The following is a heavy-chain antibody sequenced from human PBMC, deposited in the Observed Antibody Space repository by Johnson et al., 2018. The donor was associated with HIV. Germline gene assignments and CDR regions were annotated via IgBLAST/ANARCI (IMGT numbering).Heavy chain of an antibody. CDR2: IRYDGSKK. D-gene: IGHD2-15*01. Sequence: QMLLVESGGGVVQPGGSLRLSCAASGFTISTKYFNWVRQAPGKGLEWVALIRYDGSKKYYADSVKGRFTISRDNAKNSLYLQMNSLRAEDTAVYYCVWYCSGGCSSAFDIWGQGTMVTVSS. J-gene: IGHJ3*02. CDR3: VWYCSGGCSSAFDI. CDR1: GFTISTKY. V-gene: IGHV3-30*02.